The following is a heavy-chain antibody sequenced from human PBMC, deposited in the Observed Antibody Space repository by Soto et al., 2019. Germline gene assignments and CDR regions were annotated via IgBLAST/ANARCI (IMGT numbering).Heavy chain of an antibody. Sequence: ASVKVSCKASGYTFTSYGISWVRQAPGQGLEWMGWISAYNGNTNYAQKLQGRVTMTTDTSTSTAYMELRSLRSDDTAVYYCARGDVVVPAAPWLIWFDPWGQGTLVTVSS. CDR1: GYTFTSYG. J-gene: IGHJ5*02. V-gene: IGHV1-18*01. CDR2: ISAYNGNT. CDR3: ARGDVVVPAAPWLIWFDP. D-gene: IGHD2-2*01.